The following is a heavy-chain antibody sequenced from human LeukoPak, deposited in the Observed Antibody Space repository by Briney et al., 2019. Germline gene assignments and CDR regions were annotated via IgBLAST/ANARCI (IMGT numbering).Heavy chain of an antibody. D-gene: IGHD3-22*01. V-gene: IGHV3-23*01. CDR3: AKTGNYYDSSGYYSVYYFDY. J-gene: IGHJ4*02. Sequence: PGGSLRLSCAASGFTFSSYAMSWVRQAPGKGLEWVSAISGSGGSTYYADSVKGRFTISRDNSKNTLYLQMNSLRAEDTAVYYCAKTGNYYDSSGYYSVYYFDYWGQGTLVTVSS. CDR2: ISGSGGST. CDR1: GFTFSSYA.